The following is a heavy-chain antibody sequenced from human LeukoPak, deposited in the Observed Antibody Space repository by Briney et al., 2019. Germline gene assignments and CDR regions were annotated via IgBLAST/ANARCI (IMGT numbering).Heavy chain of an antibody. CDR2: IKHDEIEK. Sequence: QPGGSLRLSCAASGFTFNNYWMSWVRQAPGKGLEWVANIKHDEIEKYYVDSAKGRFTISRDNAKNSLFLQMNSLRVEDTAIYYCTRVPYGDYWSSDYWGQGTLVTVSS. D-gene: IGHD4-17*01. V-gene: IGHV3-7*01. CDR1: GFTFNNYW. J-gene: IGHJ4*02. CDR3: TRVPYGDYWSSDY.